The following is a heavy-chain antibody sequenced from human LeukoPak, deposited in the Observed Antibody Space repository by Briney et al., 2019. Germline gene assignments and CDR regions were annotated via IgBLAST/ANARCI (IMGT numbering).Heavy chain of an antibody. Sequence: PSETPTLTCNVSGGSVSSSGHYWAWIRQPPGKGLERVASIYYSGNTYYNPSLKSRVTISVDRSRNRFSLKLSSVTAADTALYYCARHDRLVEYYTSGKPWYFDLWGRGTLVTVSS. CDR3: ARHDRLVEYYTSGKPWYFDL. J-gene: IGHJ2*01. CDR2: IYYSGNT. D-gene: IGHD3-3*01. CDR1: GGSVSSSGHY. V-gene: IGHV4-39*01.